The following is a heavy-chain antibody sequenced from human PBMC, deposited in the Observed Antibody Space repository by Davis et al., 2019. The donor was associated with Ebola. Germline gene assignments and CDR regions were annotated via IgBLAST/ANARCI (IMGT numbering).Heavy chain of an antibody. CDR3: VKGTLGGGNWFFDH. Sequence: ASVKVSCKASGYTFTAYYIHWVRQAPGQGLEWMGWINPNTGGTNYAQHFQGWVTMTRDTSITSLYLEMSRLKSDDTAVYYCVKGTLGGGNWFFDHWGRGTLVTVSS. V-gene: IGHV1-2*04. D-gene: IGHD1-26*01. CDR1: GYTFTAYY. CDR2: INPNTGGT. J-gene: IGHJ2*01.